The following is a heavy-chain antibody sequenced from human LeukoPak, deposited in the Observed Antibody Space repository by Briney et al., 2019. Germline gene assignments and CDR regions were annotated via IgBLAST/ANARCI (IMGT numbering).Heavy chain of an antibody. Sequence: GGSLRLSCAASGFTFGSYAMYWVRQAPGKGLEWVSGISGSGGSTFYADSVKGRFTISRDNAENSVYLQMNSLRAEDTAVYFCARERSYCSGATCSLDLWGQGTLVTVSS. D-gene: IGHD2-15*01. CDR3: ARERSYCSGATCSLDL. CDR1: GFTFGSYA. J-gene: IGHJ5*02. CDR2: ISGSGGST. V-gene: IGHV3-23*01.